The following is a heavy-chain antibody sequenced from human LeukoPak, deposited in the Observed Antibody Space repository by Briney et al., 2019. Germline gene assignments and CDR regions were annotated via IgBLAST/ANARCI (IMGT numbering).Heavy chain of an antibody. V-gene: IGHV3-48*03. Sequence: GGSLRLSCAASGFTFSSAWMIWVRQAPGKGLEWVSYISSGGSAIYYADSVKGRFTISRDDAKNSLFLQMSSLRAEDTAVYYCARGAFYGYWGQGTLVTVSS. CDR3: ARGAFYGY. CDR2: ISSGGSAI. D-gene: IGHD1-26*01. J-gene: IGHJ4*02. CDR1: GFTFSSAW.